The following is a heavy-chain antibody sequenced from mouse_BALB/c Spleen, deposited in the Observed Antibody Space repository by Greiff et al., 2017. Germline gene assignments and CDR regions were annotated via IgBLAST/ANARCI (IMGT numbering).Heavy chain of an antibody. Sequence: EVKLMESGGDLVKPGGSLKLSCAASGFTFSSYGMSWVRQTPDKRLEWVATISSGGSYTYYPDSVKGRFTISRDNAKNTLYLQMSSLKSEDTAMYYCARHGGYGGFAYWGQGTLVTVSA. CDR1: GFTFSSYG. J-gene: IGHJ3*01. D-gene: IGHD2-2*01. V-gene: IGHV5-6*01. CDR2: ISSGGSYT. CDR3: ARHGGYGGFAY.